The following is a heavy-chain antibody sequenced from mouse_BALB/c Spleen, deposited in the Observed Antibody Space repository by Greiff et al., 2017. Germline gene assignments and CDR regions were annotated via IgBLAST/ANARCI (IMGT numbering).Heavy chain of an antibody. CDR3: AGVHAFDY. CDR1: GFSLTSYG. Sequence: VQLQQSGPGLVAPSQCLSISCTASGFSLTSYGVHWVRQPPGKGLEWLGVIWAGGSTNYNSAIMSRLSISNDNSKSQVFLKTNRSQTDDTAMYYCAGVHAFDYWGQGTTLTVSS. D-gene: IGHD1-2*01. V-gene: IGHV2-9*02. CDR2: IWAGGST. J-gene: IGHJ2*01.